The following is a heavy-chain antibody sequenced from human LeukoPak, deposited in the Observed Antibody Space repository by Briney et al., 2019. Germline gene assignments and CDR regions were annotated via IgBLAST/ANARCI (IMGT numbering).Heavy chain of an antibody. D-gene: IGHD6-13*01. J-gene: IGHJ4*02. CDR1: GLTVSNNH. Sequence: GGSLRLSCAASGLTVSNNHMNWVRQAPGKGLEWVSVIHSADTTYYADSVKGRFTISRDNSKNTLYLQMNSLRAGDTAVYYCASSSWYGGFDYWGQGALVTVSS. V-gene: IGHV3-53*01. CDR3: ASSSWYGGFDY. CDR2: IHSADTT.